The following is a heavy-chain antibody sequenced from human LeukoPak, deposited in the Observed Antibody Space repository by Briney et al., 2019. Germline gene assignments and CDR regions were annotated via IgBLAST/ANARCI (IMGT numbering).Heavy chain of an antibody. V-gene: IGHV4-59*10. CDR1: GGSFSGYY. D-gene: IGHD2-15*01. CDR3: ARVREVVAATSWFDP. J-gene: IGHJ5*02. Sequence: SETLSLTCAVYGGSFSGYYWSWIRQPPGKGLEWIGRINASGTTRYNPSLKSRLAMSVDTSKNQFSLKLSSVTAADTAVYYCARVREVVAATSWFDPWGQGTLVTVSS. CDR2: INASGTT.